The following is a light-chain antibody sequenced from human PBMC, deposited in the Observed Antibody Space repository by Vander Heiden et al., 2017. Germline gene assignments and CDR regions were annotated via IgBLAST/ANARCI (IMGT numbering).Light chain of an antibody. CDR2: EVS. V-gene: IGLV2-14*01. J-gene: IGLJ2*01. CDR1: SSDVGVYSF. CDR3: SSYTTTSALVL. Sequence: QSALTQPASVSGSPGQPISISCTGTSSDVGVYSFVSWYQQHPGKAPRLMIYEVSDRPSGVSNRFSGSKLGNTASLTISGLQPEDEADYYCSSYTTTSALVLFGGGTKVTV.